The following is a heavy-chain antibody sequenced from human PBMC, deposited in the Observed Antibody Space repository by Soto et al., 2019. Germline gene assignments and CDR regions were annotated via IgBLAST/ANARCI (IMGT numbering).Heavy chain of an antibody. CDR2: IRSKANSYAT. CDR1: GFTFSGSA. J-gene: IGHJ6*02. D-gene: IGHD3-22*01. Sequence: PGGSLRLSCAASGFTFSGSAMHWVRQASGKGLEWVGRIRSKANSYATAYAASVKGRFTISRDDSKNTAYLQMNSLKTEDTAVYYCTRRGTYYYDSSGILEDYGMDVWGQGNTVTVSS. CDR3: TRRGTYYYDSSGILEDYGMDV. V-gene: IGHV3-73*01.